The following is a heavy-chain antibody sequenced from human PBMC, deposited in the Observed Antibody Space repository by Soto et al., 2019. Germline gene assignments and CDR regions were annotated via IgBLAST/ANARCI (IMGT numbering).Heavy chain of an antibody. CDR2: IYWDDDK. D-gene: IGHD4-17*01. Sequence: QITLKESGPTLVKPTQTLTLTCTFSGFSLSTSGVGVGWIRQPPGKALEWLALIYWDDDKRYSPSLKSRLTITKDTSKNQVVLTMTNMDPVDTATYYCAPLGGTTVTDNFDYWGQGTLVTVSS. J-gene: IGHJ4*02. CDR3: APLGGTTVTDNFDY. CDR1: GFSLSTSGVG. V-gene: IGHV2-5*02.